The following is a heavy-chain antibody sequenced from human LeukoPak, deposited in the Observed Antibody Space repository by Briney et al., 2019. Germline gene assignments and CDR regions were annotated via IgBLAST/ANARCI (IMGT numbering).Heavy chain of an antibody. Sequence: RGSLRLSCSASGFTFSSYAMHWVRQAPGKGLEYVSFISNNGDTTYHADSVKGRFTISRDNSKNKIYLQMSSLRAEDMAMYFCVKDYLAGAFDIWGHGTMVTISS. CDR2: ISNNGDTT. D-gene: IGHD1-26*01. V-gene: IGHV3-64*03. CDR1: GFTFSSYA. J-gene: IGHJ3*02. CDR3: VKDYLAGAFDI.